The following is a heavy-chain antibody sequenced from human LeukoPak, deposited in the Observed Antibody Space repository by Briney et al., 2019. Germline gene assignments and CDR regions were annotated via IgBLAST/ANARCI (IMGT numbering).Heavy chain of an antibody. D-gene: IGHD6-13*01. V-gene: IGHV1-69*13. J-gene: IGHJ3*02. CDR1: GGTFSNYT. Sequence: ASVKVSCKASGGTFSNYTISWVRQAPGQGLEWMGGIIPIFGTANYAQRFQGRVTITADESTSTAYMELSSLRSEDTAVYYCDVAAAGTAFDIWGPGTMVTVSS. CDR3: DVAAAGTAFDI. CDR2: IIPIFGTA.